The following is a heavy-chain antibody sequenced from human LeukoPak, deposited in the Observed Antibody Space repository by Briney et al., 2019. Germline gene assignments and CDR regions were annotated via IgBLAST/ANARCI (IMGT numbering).Heavy chain of an antibody. Sequence: GGSQRLSCAASGFTFSSYGMHWIRQAPGKGLEWVAFIRYDGSNKYYADSVKGRFTISRDNSKNTLYLQMDSLRAEDTAVYYCAKTGITMVRGVLDVWGKGTTVTISS. J-gene: IGHJ6*04. CDR1: GFTFSSYG. CDR2: IRYDGSNK. D-gene: IGHD3-10*01. V-gene: IGHV3-30*02. CDR3: AKTGITMVRGVLDV.